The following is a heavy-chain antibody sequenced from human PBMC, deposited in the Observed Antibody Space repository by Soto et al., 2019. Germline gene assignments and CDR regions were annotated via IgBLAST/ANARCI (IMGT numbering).Heavy chain of an antibody. V-gene: IGHV4-4*02. D-gene: IGHD2-21*01. CDR3: ARSHIVPRLFMYPYDY. CDR2: INHSGST. Sequence: SETLSLTCAVSGASISSAHWWNLVRQPPGTGLEWIGEINHSGSTNYNPSLKSRVTISVDTSKNQFSLKLSSVTAADTAVYYCARSHIVPRLFMYPYDYWGQGTLVTVSS. J-gene: IGHJ4*02. CDR1: GASISSAHW.